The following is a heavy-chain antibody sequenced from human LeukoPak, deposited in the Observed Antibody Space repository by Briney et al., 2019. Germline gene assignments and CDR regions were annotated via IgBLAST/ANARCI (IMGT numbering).Heavy chain of an antibody. V-gene: IGHV1-24*01. CDR2: FDLEDGET. D-gene: IGHD3-9*01. J-gene: IGHJ3*02. CDR3: TRDLVGYDGFDI. Sequence: GASVKVSCKVSGYTLTELSMHWVRQAPGKGLEWIGGFDLEDGETVYAQKFQGRVTMTEDTSSDTAYMDLSSLRSEDTAVYYCTRDLVGYDGFDIWGQGTMVTVSS. CDR1: GYTLTELS.